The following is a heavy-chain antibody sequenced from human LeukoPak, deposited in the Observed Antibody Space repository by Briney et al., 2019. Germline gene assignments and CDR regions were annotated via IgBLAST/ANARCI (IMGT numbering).Heavy chain of an antibody. J-gene: IGHJ6*03. V-gene: IGHV1-18*01. CDR1: GYTFTSYG. D-gene: IGHD5-24*01. Sequence: ASVKVSCKASGYTFTSYGISWVRQAPGQGLEWMGWISAYNGNTNYAQKLQGRVTMTTDTSTSTAYMELRSLRSDDTAVYYCAREQRSYYYYYYMDVWGKGTTVTVSS. CDR2: ISAYNGNT. CDR3: AREQRSYYYYYYMDV.